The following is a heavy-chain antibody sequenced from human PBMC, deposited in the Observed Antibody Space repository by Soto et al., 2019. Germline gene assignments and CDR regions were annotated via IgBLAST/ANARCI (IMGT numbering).Heavy chain of an antibody. CDR2: ISYDGSNK. CDR1: GFTFSSYA. D-gene: IGHD1-26*01. J-gene: IGHJ6*02. V-gene: IGHV3-30-3*01. CDR3: ASVSTGSSRYYYYYYGMDV. Sequence: GGSLRLSCAASGFTFSSYAMHWVRQASGKGLEWVAVISYDGSNKYYADSVKGRFTISRDNSKNTLYLQMNSLRAEDTAVYYCASVSTGSSRYYYYYYGMDVWGQGTTVTVSS.